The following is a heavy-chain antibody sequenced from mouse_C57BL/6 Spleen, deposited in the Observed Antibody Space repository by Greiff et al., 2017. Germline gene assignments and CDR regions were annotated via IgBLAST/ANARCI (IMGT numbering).Heavy chain of an antibody. V-gene: IGHV5-4*01. Sequence: DVKLQESGGGLVKPGGSLKLSCAASGFTFSSYAMSWVRQTPEKRLEWVATISDGGSYTYYPDNVKGRFTISRDNAKNNLYLQMSHLKSEDTAMYYCARDEPPHMDYWGQGTSVTVSS. CDR2: ISDGGSYT. J-gene: IGHJ4*01. CDR3: ARDEPPHMDY. CDR1: GFTFSSYA.